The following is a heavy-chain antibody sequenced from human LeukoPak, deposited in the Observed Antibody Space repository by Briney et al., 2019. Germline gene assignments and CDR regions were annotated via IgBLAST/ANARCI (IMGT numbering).Heavy chain of an antibody. Sequence: PGGSLRLSCAASGFTFSSYSMNWVRQAPGKGLEWVSYISSSSTIYYADSVKGRFTISRDNAKNSLYLQMNSLRAEDTAVYYCASLTMIVADFDYWGQGTLVTVSS. CDR2: ISSSSTI. J-gene: IGHJ4*02. D-gene: IGHD3-22*01. V-gene: IGHV3-48*04. CDR3: ASLTMIVADFDY. CDR1: GFTFSSYS.